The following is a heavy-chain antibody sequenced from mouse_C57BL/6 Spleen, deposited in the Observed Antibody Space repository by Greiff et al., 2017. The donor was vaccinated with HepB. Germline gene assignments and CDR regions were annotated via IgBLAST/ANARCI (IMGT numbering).Heavy chain of an antibody. V-gene: IGHV5-6*01. CDR3: ARHGITTVGGAMDY. Sequence: EVQGVESGGDSVKPGGSLKLSCAASGFTFSSYGMSWVRPTPDKRLEWVATISSGGSYTYYPDSVKGRFTISRDNAKNTLYLQMSSLKSEDTAMYYWARHGITTVGGAMDYWGQGTAVTVSS. J-gene: IGHJ4*01. CDR2: ISSGGSYT. CDR1: GFTFSSYG. D-gene: IGHD1-1*01.